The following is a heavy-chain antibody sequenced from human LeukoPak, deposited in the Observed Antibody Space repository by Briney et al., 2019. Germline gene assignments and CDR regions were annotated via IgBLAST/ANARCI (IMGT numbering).Heavy chain of an antibody. CDR2: IYFTGST. D-gene: IGHD6-6*01. CDR1: GGSITVTSSSYY. CDR3: ARDRRPEYSRSSAAFDV. Sequence: SETLSLTCSVSGGSITVTSSSYYWGWIRQPPGKGLEWIGNIYFTGSTYYNPSLKSRVTMSVDSSKNQFSLKLSSVTAADTGVYYCARDRRPEYSRSSAAFDVWGQGTMVTVSS. V-gene: IGHV4-39*07. J-gene: IGHJ3*01.